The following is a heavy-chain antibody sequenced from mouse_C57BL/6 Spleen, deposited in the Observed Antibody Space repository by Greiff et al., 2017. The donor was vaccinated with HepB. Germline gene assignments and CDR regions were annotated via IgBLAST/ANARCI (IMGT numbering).Heavy chain of an antibody. CDR2: ISYDGSN. V-gene: IGHV3-6*01. Sequence: EVQLQESGPGLVKPSQSLSLTCSVTGYSITSGYYWNWIRQFPGNKLEWMGYISYDGSNNYNPSLKNRISITRDTSKNQFFLKLNSVTTEDTATYYCASGLRYWYFDVWGTGTTVTVSS. CDR3: ASGLRYWYFDV. D-gene: IGHD1-1*01. CDR1: GYSITSGYY. J-gene: IGHJ1*03.